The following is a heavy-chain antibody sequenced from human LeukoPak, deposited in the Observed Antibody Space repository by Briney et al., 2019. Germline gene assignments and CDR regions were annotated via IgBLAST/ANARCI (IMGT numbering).Heavy chain of an antibody. D-gene: IGHD2-2*01. Sequence: GGSLRLSCAASGFTFNDYAMHWVRQAPGKDLEWVSGISWNSGSIGYADSVKGRFTISRDNAKNSLYLEMNSLRAEDTALYYCAKACSSRSCYGDYYYGMDVWGQGTTVTVSS. CDR3: AKACSSRSCYGDYYYGMDV. J-gene: IGHJ6*02. CDR1: GFTFNDYA. V-gene: IGHV3-9*01. CDR2: ISWNSGSI.